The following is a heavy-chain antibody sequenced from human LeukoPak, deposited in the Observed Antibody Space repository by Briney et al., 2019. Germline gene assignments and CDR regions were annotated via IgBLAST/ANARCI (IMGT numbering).Heavy chain of an antibody. CDR2: IDHSGNT. V-gene: IGHV4-34*01. Sequence: PSQSLSLTCGVHAGSFSGYFCTWIRQPPGKVMEWIGEIDHSGNTNYNPSLKTRATISLDTSKIQFSLKVISVIAADTAVYYCARGTVAEALADYYYMDVWGQGTTVSVSS. CDR1: AGSFSGYF. CDR3: ARGTVAEALADYYYMDV. J-gene: IGHJ6*03. D-gene: IGHD4-11*01.